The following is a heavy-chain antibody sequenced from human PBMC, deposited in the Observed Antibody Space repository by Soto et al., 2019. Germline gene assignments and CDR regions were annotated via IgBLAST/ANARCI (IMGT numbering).Heavy chain of an antibody. Sequence: PGESLKISCKGSGYSFAGYWITWVRQMPGKGLEWMGRIDPSDSQTYYSPSFRGHVTISAAKSITTVFLQWSSLKASDTAMYYCARLSVEGTRGYFQHWGQGTLVTVSS. CDR2: IDPSDSQT. J-gene: IGHJ1*01. CDR3: ARLSVEGTRGYFQH. V-gene: IGHV5-10-1*01. D-gene: IGHD1-1*01. CDR1: GYSFAGYW.